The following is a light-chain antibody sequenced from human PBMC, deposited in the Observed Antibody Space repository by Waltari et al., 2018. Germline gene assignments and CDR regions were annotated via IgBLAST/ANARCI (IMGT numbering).Light chain of an antibody. J-gene: IGKJ1*01. V-gene: IGKV1-5*03. CDR3: QHFYGNPWT. CDR2: KAS. CDR1: QSINNW. Sequence: DIQMTPSPSTLSASVAHRVPITCRASQSINNWLAWFQLKPGKAPKLLIYKASNLESGVPSRFSGSASGTEFTLTISSLQPDDFASYYCQHFYGNPWTFGQGTKVEI.